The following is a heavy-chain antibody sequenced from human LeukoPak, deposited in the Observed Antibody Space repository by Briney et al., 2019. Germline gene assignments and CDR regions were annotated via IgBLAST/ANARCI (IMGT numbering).Heavy chain of an antibody. CDR1: GFTFSSYS. CDR3: ARDLSGSPRHFDY. J-gene: IGHJ4*02. CDR2: ISSSSSYI. V-gene: IGHV3-21*01. Sequence: PGGSLRLSCAASGFTFSSYSMNWVRQAPGKGLEWVSSISSSSSYIYYADSVKGRFTISRDNAKNSLYLQMNSPRAEDTAVYYCARDLSGSPRHFDYWGQGTLVTVSS. D-gene: IGHD1-26*01.